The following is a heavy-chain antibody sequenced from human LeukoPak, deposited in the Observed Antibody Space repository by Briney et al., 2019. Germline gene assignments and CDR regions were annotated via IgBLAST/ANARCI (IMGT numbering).Heavy chain of an antibody. CDR2: IYHSGDS. D-gene: IGHD2-15*01. CDR1: GVSVTSHY. Sequence: SETLSLTCSVSGVSVTSHYWSWIRQPPGKGLEWIGYIYHSGDSKYSPSLKSRVTISLDTSNKHVSLKLTSVTAADTAAYYCARTYCSGGKCFLSWFDPWGQGTLVTVSS. V-gene: IGHV4-59*02. J-gene: IGHJ5*02. CDR3: ARTYCSGGKCFLSWFDP.